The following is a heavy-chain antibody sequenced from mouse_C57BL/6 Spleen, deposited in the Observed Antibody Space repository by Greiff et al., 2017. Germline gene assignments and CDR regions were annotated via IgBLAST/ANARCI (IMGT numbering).Heavy chain of an antibody. D-gene: IGHD1-1*01. CDR3: AREAVVATDYFDY. CDR2: IYPGSGNT. V-gene: IGHV1-76*01. J-gene: IGHJ2*01. CDR1: GYTFTDYY. Sequence: QVQLQQSGAELVRPGASVKLSCKASGYTFTDYYINWVKQRPGQGLEWIARIYPGSGNTYYNEKFKGKATLTAEKSSSTAYMQLSSLTSEDSAVYFWAREAVVATDYFDYRGQGTTLTFSS.